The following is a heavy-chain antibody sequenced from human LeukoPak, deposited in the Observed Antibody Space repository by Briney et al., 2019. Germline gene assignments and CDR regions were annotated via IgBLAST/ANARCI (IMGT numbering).Heavy chain of an antibody. D-gene: IGHD2-21*02. CDR3: ARQMVVTAIPGWFDP. CDR2: IYPGDSDT. CDR1: GYIFTSYW. V-gene: IGHV5-51*01. J-gene: IGHJ5*02. Sequence: GESLKISCKGSGYIFTSYWIGWVRQMPGKGLEWMGIIYPGDSDTRYSPSFQGQVTISADKSIGTAYLQWSSLKASDTAMYYCARQMVVTAIPGWFDPWGQGTLVTVSS.